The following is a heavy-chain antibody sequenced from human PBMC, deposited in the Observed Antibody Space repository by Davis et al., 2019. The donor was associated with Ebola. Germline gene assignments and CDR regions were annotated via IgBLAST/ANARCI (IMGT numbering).Heavy chain of an antibody. CDR1: GFTFSDYY. D-gene: IGHD6-13*01. CDR3: ARDEQQLVLYGMDV. V-gene: IGHV3-11*01. CDR2: ISSSGSTI. J-gene: IGHJ6*02. Sequence: PGGSLRLSCAASGFTFSDYYMSWIRQAPGKGLEWVSYISSSGSTIYYADSVKGRFTISRDNAKSSLYLQMNSLRAEDTAVYYCARDEQQLVLYGMDVWGQGTTVTVSS.